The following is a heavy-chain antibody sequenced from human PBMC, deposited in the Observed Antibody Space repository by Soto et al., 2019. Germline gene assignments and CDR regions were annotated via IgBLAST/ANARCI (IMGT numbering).Heavy chain of an antibody. CDR2: ISYDGSNK. D-gene: IGHD1-26*01. V-gene: IGHV3-30*18. CDR3: AKDRGLQWVNGYHYGMDV. CDR1: GFTFSNYG. Sequence: QVQLVESGGGVVQPGRSLRLSCAASGFTFSNYGINWVRQAPGKGLECVSVISYDGSNKIFADSVKGRFTISRDNSKNTVYVQMNSLRAEDTAIYYCAKDRGLQWVNGYHYGMDVWGPGTTVTVSS. J-gene: IGHJ6*02.